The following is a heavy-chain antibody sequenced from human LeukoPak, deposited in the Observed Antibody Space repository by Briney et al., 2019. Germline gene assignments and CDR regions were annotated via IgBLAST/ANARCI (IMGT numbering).Heavy chain of an antibody. D-gene: IGHD3-22*01. CDR1: VFTFSSYS. CDR2: ISSSSSYI. CDR3: ARDPPYHDSSGYPPI. V-gene: IGHV3-21*01. J-gene: IGHJ4*02. Sequence: GGSLRLSCAASVFTFSSYSMNWVRQAPGKGLEWVSSISSSSSYIYYADSVKGRFTISRDNAKNSLYLQMNSLRAEDTAVYYCARDPPYHDSSGYPPIWGQGTLVTVSS.